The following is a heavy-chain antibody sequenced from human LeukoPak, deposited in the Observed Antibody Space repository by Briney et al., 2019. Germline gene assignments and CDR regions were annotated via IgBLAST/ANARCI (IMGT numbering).Heavy chain of an antibody. D-gene: IGHD6-19*01. CDR1: GFTFSSYG. V-gene: IGHV3-33*01. Sequence: GGSLRLSCATSGFTFSSYGMHWVRQAPGKGLEWVAVIWYDGSNKYYADSVKGRFTISRDNSKNTLYLQMNSLRAEDTAVYYCARDGSSGWYWVDYWGQGTLVTVSS. CDR2: IWYDGSNK. CDR3: ARDGSSGWYWVDY. J-gene: IGHJ4*02.